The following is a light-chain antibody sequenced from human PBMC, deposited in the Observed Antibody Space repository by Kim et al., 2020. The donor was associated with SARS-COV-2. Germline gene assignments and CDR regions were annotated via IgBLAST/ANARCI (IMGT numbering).Light chain of an antibody. V-gene: IGLV7-43*01. Sequence: QAVVTQEPSLTVSPGGTVTLTCASSTGAVTSAYYPSWFQQKPGLAPRTLIYSTINKHSWTPARFSGSLLGGRAALTLSAVQPDDEADYYCLLYYAGSWVFGGGTQLTVL. CDR3: LLYYAGSWV. J-gene: IGLJ3*02. CDR2: STI. CDR1: TGAVTSAYY.